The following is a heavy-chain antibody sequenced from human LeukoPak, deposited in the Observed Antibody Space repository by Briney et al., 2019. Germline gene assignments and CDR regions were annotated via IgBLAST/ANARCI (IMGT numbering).Heavy chain of an antibody. CDR1: GGSISSYY. D-gene: IGHD5-12*01. V-gene: IGHV4-59*01. CDR3: ASSWGGYDSLDY. J-gene: IGHJ4*02. Sequence: SETLPLTCTVSGGSISSYYWSWIRHPPGKGLEWIGYIYYSGSTNYNPSLKSRVTISVDTSKNQFSLKLSSVTAADTAVYYCASSWGGYDSLDYWGQGTLVTVSS. CDR2: IYYSGST.